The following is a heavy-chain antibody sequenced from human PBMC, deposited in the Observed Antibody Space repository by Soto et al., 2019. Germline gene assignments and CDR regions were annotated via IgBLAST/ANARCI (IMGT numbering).Heavy chain of an antibody. CDR1: GGTFSTSA. D-gene: IGHD3-3*02. J-gene: IGHJ6*02. CDR2: IMPVFATP. CDR3: ARDKDRQQLGGNYYYILDV. Sequence: QVQLMQSGADVKKPGSSVKVSCKASGGTFSTSAISWVRQAPGEGLEWVGGIMPVFATPDYAQKFQGRVTISADEPTTTAYLELTSLTTDDTAVYYCARDKDRQQLGGNYYYILDVWGQGTAITVSS. V-gene: IGHV1-69*12.